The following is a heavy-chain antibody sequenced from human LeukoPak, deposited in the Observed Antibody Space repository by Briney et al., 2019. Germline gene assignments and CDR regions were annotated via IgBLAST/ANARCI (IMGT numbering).Heavy chain of an antibody. CDR1: GFTVSSNY. CDR3: ARSIAVAGNY. V-gene: IGHV3-66*01. CDR2: IYSGGST. J-gene: IGHJ4*02. Sequence: GGSLRLSCAASGFTVSSNYMSWVRQAPGKGLEWVSAIYSGGSTYYADSVKGRFTISRDNAKNSLYLQMNSLRADDTAVYYCARSIAVAGNYWGQGTLVTVSS. D-gene: IGHD6-19*01.